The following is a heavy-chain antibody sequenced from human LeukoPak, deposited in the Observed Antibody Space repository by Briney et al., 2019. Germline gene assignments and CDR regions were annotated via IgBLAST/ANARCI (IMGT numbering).Heavy chain of an antibody. J-gene: IGHJ5*02. CDR1: GFTLSSYS. V-gene: IGHV3-21*06. CDR2: ISSTSSYI. Sequence: PGGSLRLSCVASGFTLSSYSMNWVRQAPGKGLEWVSVISSTSSYIRYAESVEGRFTISRDNAKNSLFLEMKSLRAEDTAVYYCAREAWFDPWGQRTLVTVSS. CDR3: AREAWFDP.